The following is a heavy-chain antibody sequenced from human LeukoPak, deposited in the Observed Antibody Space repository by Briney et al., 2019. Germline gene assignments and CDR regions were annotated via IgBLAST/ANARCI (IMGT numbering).Heavy chain of an antibody. V-gene: IGHV1-46*01. J-gene: IGHJ4*02. Sequence: GASVKASCKASGYTFTGYYMHWVRQAPGQGLEWMGIINPSGGSTSYAQKFQGRVTMTRDMSTSTVYMELSSLRSEDTAVYYCARGGRSGYYPPGVDYWGQGTLVTVSS. CDR2: INPSGGST. CDR1: GYTFTGYY. CDR3: ARGGRSGYYPPGVDY. D-gene: IGHD3-3*01.